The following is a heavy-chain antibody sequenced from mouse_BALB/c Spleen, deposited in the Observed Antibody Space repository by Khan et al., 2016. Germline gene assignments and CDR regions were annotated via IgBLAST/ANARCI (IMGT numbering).Heavy chain of an antibody. Sequence: EVQLQESGGGLVQPGGSMKLSCVASGFTFSNYWMNWVRQSPEKGLEWVAEIRLKSNNYATHYAESVKGRFTISRDDSKSIVDRQMNNLRAEDTGIYYCTSRCPWFAYWGQGTLVTVSA. CDR3: TSRCPWFAY. CDR1: GFTFSNYW. V-gene: IGHV6-6*02. CDR2: IRLKSNNYAT. J-gene: IGHJ3*01.